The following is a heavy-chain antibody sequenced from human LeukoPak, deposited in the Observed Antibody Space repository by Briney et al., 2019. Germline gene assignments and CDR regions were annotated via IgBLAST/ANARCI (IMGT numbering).Heavy chain of an antibody. V-gene: IGHV4-59*12. CDR1: GGSISNYY. D-gene: IGHD6-13*01. Sequence: SETLSLTCTVSGGSISNYYWSWIRQPPGKGLEWIGYIHYSGSTNYNPSLKSRVTISVDTSKNQFSLKLSSVTAADTAVYYCARLSSQQQQLVFQYYYYYYMDVWGKGTTVTISS. J-gene: IGHJ6*03. CDR3: ARLSSQQQQLVFQYYYYYYMDV. CDR2: IHYSGST.